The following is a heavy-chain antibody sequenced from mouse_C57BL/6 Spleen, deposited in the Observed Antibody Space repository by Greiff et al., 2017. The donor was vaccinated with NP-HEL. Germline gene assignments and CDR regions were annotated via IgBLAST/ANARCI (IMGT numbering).Heavy chain of an antibody. CDR3: VRHYYEFPFAY. D-gene: IGHD1-1*01. CDR2: IRSKSNNYAT. J-gene: IGHJ3*01. V-gene: IGHV10-1*01. CDR1: GFSFNTYA. Sequence: EVMLVESGGGLVQPKGSLKLSCAASGFSFNTYAMNWVRQAPGKGLEWVARIRSKSNNYATYYADSVKDRFTISIDDSESMLYLQMNNLKTDDTTMYYCVRHYYEFPFAYWGQRTLVTVSA.